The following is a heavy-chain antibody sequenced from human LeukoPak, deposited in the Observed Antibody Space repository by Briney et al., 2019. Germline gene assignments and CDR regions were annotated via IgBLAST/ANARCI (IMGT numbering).Heavy chain of an antibody. CDR1: GFTFSSYA. D-gene: IGHD1-26*01. Sequence: GGSLRLSCAASGFTFSSYALCWVREPLGKGRWWVSAISGSGGSTYYADSVKGRFTISRDNSKNTLYLQMNSLRAEDTAVYYCAKSWSYWSYWGQGTLVTVSS. V-gene: IGHV3-23*01. CDR2: ISGSGGST. CDR3: AKSWSYWSY. J-gene: IGHJ4*02.